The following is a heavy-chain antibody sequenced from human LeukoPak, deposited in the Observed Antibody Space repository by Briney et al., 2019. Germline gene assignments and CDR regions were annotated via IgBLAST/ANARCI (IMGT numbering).Heavy chain of an antibody. CDR1: GFTFSSYS. D-gene: IGHD4-23*01. J-gene: IGHJ4*02. CDR2: ISIGGSTI. CDR3: ASTVANDY. V-gene: IGHV3-48*04. Sequence: GGSLRLSCAASGFTFSSYSMNWGRQAPGKGPEWVSYISIGGSTIYYADSVKGRFTISRDNAKNSLYLQMNSLRAEDTAVYYCASTVANDYWGQGTLVTVSS.